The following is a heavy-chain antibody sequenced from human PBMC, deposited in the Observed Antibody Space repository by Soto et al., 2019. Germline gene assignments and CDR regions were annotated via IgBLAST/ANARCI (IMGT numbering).Heavy chain of an antibody. CDR3: ARDNRYTWNDEGWLDP. V-gene: IGHV1-8*01. J-gene: IGHJ5*02. Sequence: GAPVTFCCKDSGYTVTSYGIGGVRQDPGQGLERMGWMNPNSGNTDYAQKFQGRVTMTRNTSINTAYMELSSLGSEDTAVYYCARDNRYTWNDEGWLDPWCQGTLVTVSS. D-gene: IGHD1-20*01. CDR2: MNPNSGNT. CDR1: GYTVTSYG.